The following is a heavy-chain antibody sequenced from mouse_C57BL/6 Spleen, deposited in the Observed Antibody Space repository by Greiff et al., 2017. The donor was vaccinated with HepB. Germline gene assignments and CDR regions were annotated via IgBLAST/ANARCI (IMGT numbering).Heavy chain of an antibody. J-gene: IGHJ1*03. CDR2: IYPGDGDT. Sequence: QVQLQQSGPELVKPGASVKISCKASGYAFSSSWMNWVKQRPGKGLEWIGRIYPGDGDTNYNGKFKGKATLTADKSSSTAYMQLSSLTSEDSAVYFCARANWDEDFDVWGTGTTVTVSS. CDR1: GYAFSSSW. CDR3: ARANWDEDFDV. V-gene: IGHV1-82*01. D-gene: IGHD4-1*01.